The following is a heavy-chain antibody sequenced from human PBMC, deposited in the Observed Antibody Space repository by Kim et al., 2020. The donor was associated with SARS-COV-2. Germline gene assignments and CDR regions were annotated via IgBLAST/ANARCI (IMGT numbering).Heavy chain of an antibody. CDR3: AREDCIGGSYYIGY. D-gene: IGHD2-15*01. Sequence: SETLSLTCTVSGGSISSYYWSWIRQPPGKGLEWIGYIYYSGSTNYNPSLKSRVTISVDTSKNQLSLKVSSVTAADTAVYYCAREDCIGGSYYIGYWGQGTLVTVSS. CDR2: IYYSGST. CDR1: GGSISSYY. V-gene: IGHV4-59*01. J-gene: IGHJ4*02.